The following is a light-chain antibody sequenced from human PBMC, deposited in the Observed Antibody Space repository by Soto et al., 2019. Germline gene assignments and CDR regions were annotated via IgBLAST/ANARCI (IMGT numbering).Light chain of an antibody. Sequence: EIVLSQSPGTLSLSPGERATLSCRASQSVPRSYLAWYQQKPGQAPRLLIYAASTRATGIPARVSGSGSGTDFTLTISRLEPEDFAVFYCQHYDSLPITFGQGTRLEIK. CDR1: QSVPRSY. CDR2: AAS. CDR3: QHYDSLPIT. V-gene: IGKV3-20*01. J-gene: IGKJ5*01.